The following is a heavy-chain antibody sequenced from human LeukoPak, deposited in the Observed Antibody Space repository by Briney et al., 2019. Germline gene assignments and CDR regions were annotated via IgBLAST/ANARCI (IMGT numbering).Heavy chain of an antibody. V-gene: IGHV3-21*01. CDR3: ARAYGDYFYYYYMDV. CDR1: GFTFSSYS. CDR2: ISSSSSYI. J-gene: IGHJ6*03. D-gene: IGHD4-17*01. Sequence: PGGSLRLSCAASGFTFSSYSMNLVRQAPGKGLEWVSSISSSSSYIYYADSVKGRFTISRDNAKNSLYLQMNSLRAEDTAVYYCARAYGDYFYYYYMDVWGKGTTVTVSS.